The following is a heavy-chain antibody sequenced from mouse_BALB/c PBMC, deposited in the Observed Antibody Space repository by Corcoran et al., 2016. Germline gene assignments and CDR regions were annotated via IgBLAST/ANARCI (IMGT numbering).Heavy chain of an antibody. Sequence: DVQLQESGPGLVKPSQSLSLTCSVTGYSITSGYYWNWIRQFPGNKLEWMGYISYDGSNNYHPSLKNRISITRDTAKNQFFLKLNSVTTEDTASYYCGSGNYWYYDVGGAGTTVTASS. D-gene: IGHD2-1*01. CDR1: GYSITSGYY. V-gene: IGHV3-6*02. J-gene: IGHJ1*01. CDR2: ISYDGSN. CDR3: GSGNYWYYDV.